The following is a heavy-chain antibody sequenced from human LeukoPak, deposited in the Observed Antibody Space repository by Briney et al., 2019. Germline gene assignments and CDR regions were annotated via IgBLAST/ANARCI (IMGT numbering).Heavy chain of an antibody. J-gene: IGHJ4*02. V-gene: IGHV4-38-2*02. D-gene: IGHD1-26*01. Sequence: SETLSLTCTVSGYSISSGYYWGWIRQPPGKGLEWIGSIYHGGSTYYNPSLKRRVTISVDTSKNQFSLKLSSVTAADTAVYYCARDSGSWDFDYWGQGTLVTVSS. CDR3: ARDSGSWDFDY. CDR1: GYSISSGYY. CDR2: IYHGGST.